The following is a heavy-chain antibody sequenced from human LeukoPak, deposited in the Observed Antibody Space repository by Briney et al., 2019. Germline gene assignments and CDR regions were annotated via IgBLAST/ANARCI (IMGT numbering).Heavy chain of an antibody. CDR3: ARGIVGATDFDY. CDR1: GGSFSGYY. Sequence: SXTLSLTCAVSGGSFSGYYWSWIRQPPGKGLEWIGEINHSGSTNYNPSLKSPVTISVDTSKNQFSLKLSSVTAADTAVYYCARGIVGATDFDYWGQGTLVTVSS. V-gene: IGHV4-34*01. D-gene: IGHD1-26*01. J-gene: IGHJ4*02. CDR2: INHSGST.